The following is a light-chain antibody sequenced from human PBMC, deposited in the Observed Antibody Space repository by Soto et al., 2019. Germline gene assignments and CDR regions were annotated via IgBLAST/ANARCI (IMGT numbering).Light chain of an antibody. Sequence: EIVLTQSPGTLSLSPGERATLSCRASQSVSSKYLAWYQQKPGQAPRVLIYGTSIRASGVPERFSGGGSGTDFTLTITRLEPEDFALYYCHQRQSWPRTFGQGTKVDI. CDR3: HQRQSWPRT. J-gene: IGKJ1*01. V-gene: IGKV3-20*01. CDR1: QSVSSKY. CDR2: GTS.